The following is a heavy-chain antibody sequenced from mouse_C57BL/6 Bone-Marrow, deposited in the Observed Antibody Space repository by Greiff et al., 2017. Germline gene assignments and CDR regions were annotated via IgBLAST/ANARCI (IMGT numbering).Heavy chain of an antibody. CDR1: GYTFTDYE. V-gene: IGHV1-15*01. D-gene: IGHD2-10*02. Sequence: VKVVESGAELVRPGASVTLSCKASGYTFTDYEMHWVKQTPVHGLEWIGAFDPETGGTAYNQKFKGKAILTADKSSSTAYMELRSLTSEDSAVYYCTREGYGIYAIDYWGQGTSVTVSS. CDR2: FDPETGGT. J-gene: IGHJ4*01. CDR3: TREGYGIYAIDY.